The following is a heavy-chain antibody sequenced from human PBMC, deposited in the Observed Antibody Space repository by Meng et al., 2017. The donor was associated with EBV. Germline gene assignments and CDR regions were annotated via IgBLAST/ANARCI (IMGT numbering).Heavy chain of an antibody. CDR1: GGTFRSDA. Sequence: QVQLVQSGSEVKKPGSSVMVSCKTSGGTFRSDAISWGRQAPGQGLVWMGGLIPMTGVAHYAQKFQDRVSIIADEFTSTHYLELSSLRSEDTAIYFCASESGRGFTPDYWGQGTMVTVS. V-gene: IGHV1-69*01. J-gene: IGHJ4*02. CDR3: ASESGRGFTPDY. D-gene: IGHD3-10*01. CDR2: LIPMTGVA.